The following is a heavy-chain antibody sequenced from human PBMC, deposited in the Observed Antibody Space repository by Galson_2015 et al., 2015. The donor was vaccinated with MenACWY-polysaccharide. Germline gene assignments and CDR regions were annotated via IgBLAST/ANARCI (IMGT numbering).Heavy chain of an antibody. CDR3: ARDDRRVRGVFNWFDP. CDR1: GFTFSDYY. V-gene: IGHV3-7*01. D-gene: IGHD3-10*01. Sequence: SLRLSCAASGFTFSDYYMSWVRQAPGKGLEWVANIKEDGSEKYYVDSVRGRFTISRDNAKNSLYLQMNSLRAEDTAVYYCARDDRRVRGVFNWFDPWGQGTLVTVSS. J-gene: IGHJ5*02. CDR2: IKEDGSEK.